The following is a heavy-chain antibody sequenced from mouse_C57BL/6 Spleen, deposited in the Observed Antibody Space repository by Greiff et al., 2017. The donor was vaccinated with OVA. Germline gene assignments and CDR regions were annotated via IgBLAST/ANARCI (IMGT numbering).Heavy chain of an antibody. CDR1: GYTFTSYW. J-gene: IGHJ3*01. CDR2: IYPGSGST. CDR3: ARGGGRSPWFAY. Sequence: QVHVKQPGAELVKPGASVKMSCKASGYTFTSYWITWVKQRPGQGLEWIGDIYPGSGSTNYNEKFKSKATLTVDTSSSTAYMQLSSLTSEDSAVYYCARGGGRSPWFAYWGQGTLVTVSA. V-gene: IGHV1-55*01. D-gene: IGHD3-3*01.